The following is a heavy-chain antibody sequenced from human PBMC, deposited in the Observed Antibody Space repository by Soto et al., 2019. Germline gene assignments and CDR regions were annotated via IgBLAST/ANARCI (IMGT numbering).Heavy chain of an antibody. V-gene: IGHV4-30-4*01. J-gene: IGHJ5*02. Sequence: SETLSLTCTVSGGSISSGDYYWSWIRQPPGKGLEWIGYIYYSGSTYYNPSLKSRVTISVDTSKNQFSLKLSSVTAADTAVYYCARVLSMVRGVNLVWFDPWGQGTLVTVSS. D-gene: IGHD3-10*01. CDR3: ARVLSMVRGVNLVWFDP. CDR1: GGSISSGDYY. CDR2: IYYSGST.